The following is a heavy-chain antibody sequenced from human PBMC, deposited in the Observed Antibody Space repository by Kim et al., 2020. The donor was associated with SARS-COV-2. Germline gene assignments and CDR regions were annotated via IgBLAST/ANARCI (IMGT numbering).Heavy chain of an antibody. CDR1: GFTFSSYG. D-gene: IGHD6-19*01. Sequence: GGSLRLSCAASGFTFSSYGMHWVRQAPGKGLEWVAVIWYDGSNKYYADSVKGRFTISRDNSKNTLYLQMNSLRAEDTAVYYCAREPSGWYFYFDYWGQGTLVTVSS. V-gene: IGHV3-33*01. J-gene: IGHJ4*02. CDR2: IWYDGSNK. CDR3: AREPSGWYFYFDY.